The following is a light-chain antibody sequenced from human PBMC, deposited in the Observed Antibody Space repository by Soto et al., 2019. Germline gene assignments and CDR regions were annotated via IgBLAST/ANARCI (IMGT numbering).Light chain of an antibody. Sequence: QSALTQPPSVSGAPGQRVTISCTGSSSNTGAGHDVHWYQQLPGTAPKLLIYGNNNRPSGVPDRFSGSKSGTSASLAITGLQAEDEADYYCQSYDDSLSGFWVFGGGTKLTVL. V-gene: IGLV1-40*01. J-gene: IGLJ3*02. CDR2: GNN. CDR1: SSNTGAGHD. CDR3: QSYDDSLSGFWV.